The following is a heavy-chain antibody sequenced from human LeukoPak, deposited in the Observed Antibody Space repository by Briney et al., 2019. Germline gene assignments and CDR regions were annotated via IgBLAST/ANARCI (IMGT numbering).Heavy chain of an antibody. D-gene: IGHD2-2*01. J-gene: IGHJ4*02. CDR2: INPNSGDT. CDR3: ARDYCSSTSCLFDY. CDR1: GYTFTGYH. V-gene: IGHV1-2*06. Sequence: GASVTVSCKASGYTFTGYHMHWVRPAPGQGLEWMGRINPNSGDTNYAQKFQGRVTMTRDTSISTAYMELSRLRSDDTAVYYCARDYCSSTSCLFDYWGQGTLVTVSS.